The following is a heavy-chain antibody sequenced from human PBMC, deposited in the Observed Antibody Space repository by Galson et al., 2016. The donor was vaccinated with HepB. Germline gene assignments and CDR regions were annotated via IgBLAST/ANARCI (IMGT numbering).Heavy chain of an antibody. CDR1: GFAFDGHG. D-gene: IGHD5-18*01. Sequence: SLRLSCAASGFAFDGHGMGWVRQAPGRGLEWISGITCKSDSTFYADSVKGRFTVSKDNSNNMLYLQMNSLRADDADLYFCAKGYGLFDYWGQGILVTVSS. CDR3: AKGYGLFDY. CDR2: ITCKSDST. J-gene: IGHJ4*02. V-gene: IGHV3-23*01.